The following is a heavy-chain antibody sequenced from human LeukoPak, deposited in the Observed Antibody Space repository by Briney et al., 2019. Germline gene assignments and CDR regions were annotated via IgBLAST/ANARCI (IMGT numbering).Heavy chain of an antibody. V-gene: IGHV4-39*07. CDR2: IYYSGST. CDR1: GGSISSSSYY. D-gene: IGHD2-2*01. Sequence: SETLSLTCTVSGGSISSSSYYWGWIRQPPGKGLEWIGSIYYSGSTYYNPSLKSRVTISVDTSKNQFSLKLSSVTAADTAVYYCARGAAANDAFDIWGQGTMVTVSS. CDR3: ARGAAANDAFDI. J-gene: IGHJ3*02.